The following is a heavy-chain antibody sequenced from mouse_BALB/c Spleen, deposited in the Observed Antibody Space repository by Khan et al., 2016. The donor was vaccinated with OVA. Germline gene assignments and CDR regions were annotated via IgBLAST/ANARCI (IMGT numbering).Heavy chain of an antibody. CDR2: IWGDGNT. J-gene: IGHJ4*01. CDR1: GFSLTSYG. CDR3: AKDRGYYAVDY. V-gene: IGHV2-3*01. Sequence: QVQLKESGPGLVAPSQSLSITCTVSGFSLTSYGVSWVRQPPGKGLEWMGVIWGDGNTNFHSALSTRLSISKDNSKSQVFLKLNSLQTDDTATYYCAKDRGYYAVDYWGQGTSVTVSS.